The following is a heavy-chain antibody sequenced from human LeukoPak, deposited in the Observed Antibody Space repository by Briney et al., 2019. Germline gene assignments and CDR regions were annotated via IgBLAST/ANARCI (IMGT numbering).Heavy chain of an antibody. V-gene: IGHV3-23*01. CDR1: GFTFSTYA. CDR2: ISTGGDTI. Sequence: GGSLRLSCAASGFTFSTYAMIWVRQAPGKVLEWVSAISTGGDTIYYADSVKGRFTVSRDNSKNTVFVEMNSLRAEDTAMYYCARGPYYGSGSHFSYYGMDVWGQGTTVTVSS. D-gene: IGHD3-10*01. J-gene: IGHJ6*02. CDR3: ARGPYYGSGSHFSYYGMDV.